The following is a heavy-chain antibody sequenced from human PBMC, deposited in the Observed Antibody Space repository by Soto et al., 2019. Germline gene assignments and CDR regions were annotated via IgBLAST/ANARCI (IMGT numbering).Heavy chain of an antibody. J-gene: IGHJ4*02. CDR1: GFSLSTSGVG. Sequence: QITLKESGPTLVKPTQTLTLTCTFSGFSLSTSGVGVGWIRQPPGKALEWLALIYLDDDKSYRQSLKSRLTIPKDTSNTQVVLRMTNMDPVDTATYYCAHRRSYCSGGCCYSGCDYWGQGTLVTVSS. D-gene: IGHD2-15*01. CDR3: AHRRSYCSGGCCYSGCDY. CDR2: IYLDDDK. V-gene: IGHV2-5*02.